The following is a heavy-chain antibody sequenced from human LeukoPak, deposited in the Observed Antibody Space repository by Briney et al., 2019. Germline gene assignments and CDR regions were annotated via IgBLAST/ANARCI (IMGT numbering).Heavy chain of an antibody. J-gene: IGHJ4*02. CDR2: IRSKAYGGTT. V-gene: IGHV3-49*04. D-gene: IGHD3-22*01. Sequence: PGGSLRLSCTASGFTFGDYAMSWVRQAPGKGLGWVGFIRSKAYGGTTEYAASVKGRFTISRDDSKSIAYLQMNSLKTEDTAVYYCTRDRKLGPQYYYDSSGYYIDYWGQGTLVTVSS. CDR1: GFTFGDYA. CDR3: TRDRKLGPQYYYDSSGYYIDY.